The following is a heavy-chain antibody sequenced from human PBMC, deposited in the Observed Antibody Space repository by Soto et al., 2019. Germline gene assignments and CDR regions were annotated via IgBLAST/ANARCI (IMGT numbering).Heavy chain of an antibody. J-gene: IGHJ4*02. D-gene: IGHD1-1*01. CDR3: ARELERVFDY. V-gene: IGHV3-30*04. CDR2: IAYDGRNK. Sequence: QVQLVESGGGVVQPGRSLRLSCAASGFTFSSYAMHWVRQAPGKGLEWVAVIAYDGRNKYYADSVKGRFTISRDNSKNTRYLQMNSLRIEDTAVDYCARELERVFDYWGQGTLVTVSS. CDR1: GFTFSSYA.